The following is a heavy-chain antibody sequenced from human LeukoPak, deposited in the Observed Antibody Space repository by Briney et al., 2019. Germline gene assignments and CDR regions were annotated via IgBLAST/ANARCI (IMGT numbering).Heavy chain of an antibody. Sequence: ASVKVSCKASGYTFTTYVITWVRQAPGQGLECMGWINPYNGNTNYAQKLQGRVTMTIDTSTSTAYMELRSMRSDDTAVYYCARELYGRFEYWGQGTLVTVSS. CDR2: INPYNGNT. J-gene: IGHJ4*02. V-gene: IGHV1-18*01. CDR1: GYTFTTYV. CDR3: ARELYGRFEY. D-gene: IGHD2-2*02.